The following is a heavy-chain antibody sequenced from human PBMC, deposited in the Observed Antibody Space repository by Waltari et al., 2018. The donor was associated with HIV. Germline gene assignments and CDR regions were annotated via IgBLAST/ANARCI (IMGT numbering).Heavy chain of an antibody. V-gene: IGHV4-31*03. Sequence: QVQLQESGPGLVKPSQTLSLTCTVSGDSVGSGGFYWSWIRQHPEKGLEWMGHIHYSGVTYYNPSLRNRLALSVDTTKNQFSLRLSSVAAADTAVYYCARTLFYPSFDYWGQGILVTVTS. CDR3: ARTLFYPSFDY. CDR1: GDSVGSGGFY. CDR2: IHYSGVT. J-gene: IGHJ4*02.